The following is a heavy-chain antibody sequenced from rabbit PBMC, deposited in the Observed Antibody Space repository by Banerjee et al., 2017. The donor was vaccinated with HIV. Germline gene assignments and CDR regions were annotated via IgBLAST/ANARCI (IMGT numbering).Heavy chain of an antibody. V-gene: IGHV1S47*01. CDR3: ARDLAGVIGWNFGL. CDR2: IYSSNGDK. Sequence: QEQLVESGGGLVQPEGSLTLTCKASGSDFSSNAMCWVRQAPGKGLELIACIYSSNGDKWYASWVKGRFTISKTSSTTVTLQMTSLTAADTATYFCARDLAGVIGWNFGLWGQGTLVTVS. CDR1: GSDFSSNA. D-gene: IGHD4-1*01. J-gene: IGHJ6*01.